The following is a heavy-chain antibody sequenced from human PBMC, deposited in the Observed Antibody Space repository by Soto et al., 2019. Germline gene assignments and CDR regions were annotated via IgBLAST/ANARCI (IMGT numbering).Heavy chain of an antibody. CDR1: GYTFTSYY. CDR3: ARTRAIAAAGDDTSKFDY. V-gene: IGHV1-46*03. CDR2: INPSGGST. Sequence: ASVKVSCKASGYTFTSYYMHWVRQAPGQGLEWMGIINPSGGSTSYAQKFQGRVTMTRDTSTITVYMELSSLRSEDTAVYYCARTRAIAAAGDDTSKFDYWGQGTLVTVSS. D-gene: IGHD6-13*01. J-gene: IGHJ4*02.